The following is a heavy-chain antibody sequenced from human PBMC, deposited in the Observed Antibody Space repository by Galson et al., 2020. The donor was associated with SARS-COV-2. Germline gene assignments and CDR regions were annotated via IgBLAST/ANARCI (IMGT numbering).Heavy chain of an antibody. D-gene: IGHD3-9*01. CDR1: GFTFSSYG. CDR2: ISYDGSNK. CDR3: AKDLRSHDGFLTGYNPKCYYGMDV. J-gene: IGHJ6*02. V-gene: IGHV3-30*18. Sequence: GGSLRLSCAASGFTFSSYGMHWVRQAPGKGLEWVAIISYDGSNKYYADSVKGRVTVARDNSKNTLYLQMNSLRVEDTAVYYCAKDLRSHDGFLTGYNPKCYYGMDVWGQGTTVTASS.